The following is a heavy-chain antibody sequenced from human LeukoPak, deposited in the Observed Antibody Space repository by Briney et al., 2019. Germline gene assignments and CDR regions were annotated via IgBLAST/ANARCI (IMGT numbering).Heavy chain of an antibody. CDR1: GFTFSSYG. J-gene: IGHJ4*02. V-gene: IGHV3-33*06. CDR3: AKDELDYYSSGCALDY. Sequence: PGGSLRLSCAASGFTFSSYGMHWVRQAPGKGLEWVAVIWYDGSNKYYADSVKGRFTISRDNSKNTLYLQMNSLRAEDTDVYYCAKDELDYYSSGCALDYWGQGTLVTVSS. CDR2: IWYDGSNK. D-gene: IGHD6-19*01.